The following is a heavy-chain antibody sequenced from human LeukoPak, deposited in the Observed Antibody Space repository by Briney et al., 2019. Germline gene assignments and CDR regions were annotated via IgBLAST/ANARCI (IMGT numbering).Heavy chain of an antibody. CDR2: INAGNGNT. CDR3: ARSYSSSSNWFDP. V-gene: IGHV1-3*01. D-gene: IGHD6-13*01. CDR1: GYTLTELS. J-gene: IGHJ5*02. Sequence: PGASVKVSCKVSGYTLTELSMHWVRQAPGQRLEWMGWINAGNGNTKYSQKFQGRVTITRDTSASTAYMELSSLRSEDTAVYYCARSYSSSSNWFDPWGQGTLVTVSS.